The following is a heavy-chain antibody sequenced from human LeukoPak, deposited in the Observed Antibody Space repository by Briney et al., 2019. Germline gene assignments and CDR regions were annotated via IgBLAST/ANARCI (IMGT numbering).Heavy chain of an antibody. CDR1: GFTFSSYW. CDR3: ARDHLLWFGEFFDY. V-gene: IGHV3-7*01. Sequence: GGSLRLSCAASGFTFSSYWMSWVRQAPGKGLEWVANIKQDGSEKYYVDSVKGRFTISRDNAKNSLYLQMSRLRVEDTAVYYCARDHLLWFGEFFDYWGQGTLVTVSS. J-gene: IGHJ4*02. D-gene: IGHD3-10*01. CDR2: IKQDGSEK.